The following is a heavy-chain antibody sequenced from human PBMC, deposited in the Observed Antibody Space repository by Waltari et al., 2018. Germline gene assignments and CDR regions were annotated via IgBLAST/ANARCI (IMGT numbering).Heavy chain of an antibody. CDR2: IIPIFGTA. CDR1: GGTFSSYA. V-gene: IGHV1-69*01. J-gene: IGHJ4*02. CDR3: AGDWGGYDILTGYYDY. Sequence: QVQLVQSGAEVKKPGSSVKVSCKASGGTFSSYAISWVRQAPGQGLEWMGGIIPIFGTANSAQKFQGRVTITADEATSTAYMELSSRRSEDTAVYYCAGDWGGYDILTGYYDYWGQGTLVTVSS. D-gene: IGHD3-9*01.